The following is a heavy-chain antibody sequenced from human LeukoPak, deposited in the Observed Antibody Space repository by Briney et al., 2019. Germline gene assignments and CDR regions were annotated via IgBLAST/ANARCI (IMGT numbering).Heavy chain of an antibody. D-gene: IGHD6-19*01. CDR2: IYSGGST. Sequence: PGGSLRLSCAASGFSVSSNYMSWVRQAPGKGLEWVSVIYSGGSTYYADSVKGRFTISRDNSKNTLYLQMNSLRAEDRAVYYCARVERLALDYWGQGTPVTVSS. CDR3: ARVERLALDY. J-gene: IGHJ4*02. CDR1: GFSVSSNY. V-gene: IGHV3-66*01.